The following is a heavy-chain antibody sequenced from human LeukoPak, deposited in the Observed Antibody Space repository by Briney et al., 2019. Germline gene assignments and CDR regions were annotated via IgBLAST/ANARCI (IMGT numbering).Heavy chain of an antibody. CDR3: VKDAGIYPAWYFDY. CDR2: IWYDGSNK. D-gene: IGHD1-26*01. J-gene: IGHJ4*02. V-gene: IGHV3-33*06. CDR1: GFTFSSYG. Sequence: GGSLRLSCAASGFTFSSYGMHWVRQAPGKGLEWVAVIWYDGSNKYYADSVKGRFTISRDNSKNMVYLQMNSLRADDTAIYYCVKDAGIYPAWYFDYWGQGTLVTVST.